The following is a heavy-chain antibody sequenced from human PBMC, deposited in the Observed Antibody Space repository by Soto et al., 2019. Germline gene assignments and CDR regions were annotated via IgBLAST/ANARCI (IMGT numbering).Heavy chain of an antibody. Sequence: PGGSLRLSCAASGFTFSSYAMSWVRQAPGKGLEWVSAISGSGGSTYYADSVKGRFTISRDNSKNTLYLQMNSLRAEDTAVYYCAKERSSSSPRPVYFDDWGQGTQVTVSS. CDR1: GFTFSSYA. J-gene: IGHJ4*02. V-gene: IGHV3-23*01. D-gene: IGHD6-6*01. CDR2: ISGSGGST. CDR3: AKERSSSSPRPVYFDD.